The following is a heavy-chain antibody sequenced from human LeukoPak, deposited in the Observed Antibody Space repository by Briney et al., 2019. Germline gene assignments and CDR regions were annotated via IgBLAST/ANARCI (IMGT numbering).Heavy chain of an antibody. CDR3: ARGPPSITMIVVVITTTNFDY. J-gene: IGHJ4*02. CDR1: GYTFTGYY. V-gene: IGHV1-2*02. CDR2: INPNSGGT. D-gene: IGHD3-22*01. Sequence: GASVRVSCKASGYTFTGYYMHWVRQAPGQGLEWMGWINPNSGGTNYAQKFQGRVTMTRDTSISTAYMELSRLRSDDTAVYYCARGPPSITMIVVVITTTNFDYWGQGTLVTVSS.